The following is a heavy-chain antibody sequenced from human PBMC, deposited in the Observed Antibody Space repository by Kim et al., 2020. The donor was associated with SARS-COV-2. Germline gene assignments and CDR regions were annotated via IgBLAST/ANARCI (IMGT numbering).Heavy chain of an antibody. Sequence: SVKVSCKASGGTFSSYAISWVRQAPGQGLEWMGGIIPIFGTANYAQKFQGRVTITADESTSTAYMELSSLRSEDTAVYYCAILLGSRYYYGMDVCGQGTTVTVSS. CDR3: AILLGSRYYYGMDV. V-gene: IGHV1-69*13. J-gene: IGHJ6*02. CDR2: IIPIFGTA. CDR1: GGTFSSYA. D-gene: IGHD3-16*01.